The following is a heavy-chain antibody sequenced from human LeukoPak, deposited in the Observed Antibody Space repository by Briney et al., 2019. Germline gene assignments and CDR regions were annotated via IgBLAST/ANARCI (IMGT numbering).Heavy chain of an antibody. Sequence: GGSLRLSCAASGFAFSSYGMHWVRQAPGKGLEWVAVIWYDGSNKYYADSVKGRFTISRDNSKNTLYLQMNSLRAEDTAVYYCARGKSYGSGSYRNWFDPWGQGTLVTVSS. V-gene: IGHV3-33*01. CDR2: IWYDGSNK. J-gene: IGHJ5*02. CDR3: ARGKSYGSGSYRNWFDP. CDR1: GFAFSSYG. D-gene: IGHD3-10*01.